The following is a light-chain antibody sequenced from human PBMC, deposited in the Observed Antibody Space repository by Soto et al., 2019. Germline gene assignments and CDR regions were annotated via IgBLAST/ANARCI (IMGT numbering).Light chain of an antibody. V-gene: IGLV2-14*01. CDR1: SSDVGGYNY. CDR2: EVT. J-gene: IGLJ1*01. Sequence: QSALTQPASVSGSPGQSITISCTGTSSDVGGYNYVSWYQQHPGKAPKLMIYEVTNRPSGVSNRFSGSKSGNTASLTISGLQAEDEGDYYCSSYTSSNTRYVFGTGTKLTVL. CDR3: SSYTSSNTRYV.